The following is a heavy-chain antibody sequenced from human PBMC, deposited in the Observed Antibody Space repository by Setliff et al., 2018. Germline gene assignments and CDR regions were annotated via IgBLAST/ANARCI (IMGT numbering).Heavy chain of an antibody. J-gene: IGHJ3*01. D-gene: IGHD3-16*01. CDR2: INPKTGGT. V-gene: IGHV1-2*04. CDR1: GYAFNDYY. Sequence: ASVKVSCKTSGYAFNDYYIHWVRQAPGQGLEWMGWINPKTGGTNLAQKFQGWVSMTRDTSITTAYMELSRLTSDDMAVYFCARSDHLVVDGFDVWGQGTMVTVSS. CDR3: ARSDHLVVDGFDV.